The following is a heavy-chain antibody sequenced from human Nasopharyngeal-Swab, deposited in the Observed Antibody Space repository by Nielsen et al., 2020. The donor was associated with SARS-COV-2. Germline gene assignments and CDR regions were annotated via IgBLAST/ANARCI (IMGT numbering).Heavy chain of an antibody. CDR3: ARDWRGRYFDY. V-gene: IGHV3-11*05. CDR2: ISSSSSYT. Sequence: GESLKISCAASGFTFSDYYMSWTRQAPGKGLEWVSYISSSSSYTNYADSVKGRFTISRDNAKNSLYLQMNSLRAEDTAVYYCARDWRGRYFDYWGQGTLVTVSS. D-gene: IGHD3-10*01. J-gene: IGHJ4*02. CDR1: GFTFSDYY.